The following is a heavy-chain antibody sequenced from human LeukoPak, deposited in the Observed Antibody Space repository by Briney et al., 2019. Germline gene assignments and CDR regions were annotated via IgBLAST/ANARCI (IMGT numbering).Heavy chain of an antibody. CDR3: ATDVATTLDH. CDR1: GLTFSSYW. CDR2: VNSGASRT. D-gene: IGHD4-11*01. V-gene: IGHV3-74*01. Sequence: GGSLRLSCAVSGLTFSSYWMHWVRQAPGKGLVWVSRVNSGASRTNYADSVKGRFTISRDDAKNTLYLQMNSLRAEDTAVYYCATDVATTLDHWGQGTLVIVSS. J-gene: IGHJ4*02.